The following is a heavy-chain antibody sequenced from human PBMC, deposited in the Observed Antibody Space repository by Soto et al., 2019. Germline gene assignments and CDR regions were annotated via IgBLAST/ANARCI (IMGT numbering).Heavy chain of an antibody. CDR1: GLTFSNYA. CDR3: AKGGHYSVFDS. V-gene: IGHV3-23*01. CDR2: IAGDASST. J-gene: IGHJ5*01. Sequence: EVEMLESWGGLVQPGGSLRLSCAVSGLTFSNYAMTWVRQAPGKGLEWVSTIAGDASSTFYVDSVKGRFTISRDNSNNMVYLQINSLRAEDTAVYYCAKGGHYSVFDSWGQGTLVTVSS. D-gene: IGHD6-13*01.